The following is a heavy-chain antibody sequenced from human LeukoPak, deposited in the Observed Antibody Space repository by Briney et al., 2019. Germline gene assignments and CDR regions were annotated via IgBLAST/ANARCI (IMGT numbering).Heavy chain of an antibody. CDR1: GGSFSGYY. CDR3: AISRYRLAVAGTCGMDV. CDR2: INHSGST. J-gene: IGHJ6*02. Sequence: SETLSLTCAVYGGSFSGYYWRGIRQPPGRGLEWIGDINHSGSTNYNPSLKSLVTISADTSKNQFSLKLSSVTAADTAVYYCAISRYRLAVAGTCGMDVWGQGTTVTVSS. D-gene: IGHD6-19*01. V-gene: IGHV4-34*01.